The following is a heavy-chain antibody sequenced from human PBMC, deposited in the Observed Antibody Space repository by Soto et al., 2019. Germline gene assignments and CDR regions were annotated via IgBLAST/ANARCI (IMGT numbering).Heavy chain of an antibody. V-gene: IGHV3-11*06. CDR3: ARDDIAAAGNDY. D-gene: IGHD6-13*01. J-gene: IGHJ4*02. CDR1: GFTFSDYY. Sequence: GGSLRLSCAASGFTFSDYYMSWIRQAPGKGLEWVSYISSSSSYTNYADSVKGRFTISRDNAKNSLYLQMNSLRAEDTAVYYYARDDIAAAGNDYWGQGTLVTVSS. CDR2: ISSSSSYT.